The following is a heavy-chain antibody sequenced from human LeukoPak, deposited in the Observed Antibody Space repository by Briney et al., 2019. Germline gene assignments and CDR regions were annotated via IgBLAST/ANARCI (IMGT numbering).Heavy chain of an antibody. D-gene: IGHD3-22*01. CDR1: GYTFTSYY. V-gene: IGHV1-2*02. J-gene: IGHJ4*02. Sequence: GASVNVSCKASGYTFTSYYMHWVRQAPGQGLEWMGWINPNSGGTNYAQKFQGRVTMTRDTSISTAYMELSRLRSDDTAVYYCATTYYYDSTPFDYWGQGTLVTVSS. CDR3: ATTYYYDSTPFDY. CDR2: INPNSGGT.